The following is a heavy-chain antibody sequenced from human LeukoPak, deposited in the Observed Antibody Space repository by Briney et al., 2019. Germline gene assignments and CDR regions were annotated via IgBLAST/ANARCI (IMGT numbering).Heavy chain of an antibody. J-gene: IGHJ4*02. CDR2: ISHSGST. D-gene: IGHD6-6*01. CDR3: ARVLAARSGLNDY. CDR1: RGSLSTTSYY. V-gene: IGHV4-39*01. Sequence: SETLSLTCTVPRGSLSTTSYYWAWIRQPPGKGLEWIGSISHSGSTYYNPSLKSRVTISGDTSTNQFSLKLSSVTAADTAVYYCARVLAARSGLNDYWGQGTLVTVSS.